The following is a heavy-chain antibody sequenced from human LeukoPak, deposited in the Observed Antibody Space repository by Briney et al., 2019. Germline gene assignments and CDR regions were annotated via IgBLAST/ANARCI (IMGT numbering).Heavy chain of an antibody. Sequence: GGSLRLSCAASVFTFSSYAMSWVRQAPGKGLEWVSAISGSGGSTYYADSVKGRFTISRDNSKNTLYLQMNSLRAEDTAVYYCAKDSLRITMVRGVIGNWYFDLWGRGTLVTVSS. J-gene: IGHJ2*01. CDR3: AKDSLRITMVRGVIGNWYFDL. CDR2: ISGSGGST. D-gene: IGHD3-10*01. V-gene: IGHV3-23*01. CDR1: VFTFSSYA.